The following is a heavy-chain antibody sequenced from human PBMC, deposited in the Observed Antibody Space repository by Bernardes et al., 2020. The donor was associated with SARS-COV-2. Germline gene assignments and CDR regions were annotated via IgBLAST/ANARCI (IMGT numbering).Heavy chain of an antibody. D-gene: IGHD3-10*01. V-gene: IGHV5-51*01. CDR2: IYPGDSDT. J-gene: IGHJ6*02. CDR3: ARLEDYYGSGTGGIMDV. Sequence: IGWVRQIPVNVLEWLGIIYPGDSDTRYSPSFQGQVTISADKSISTPYLQWSSLKASDTAMYYCARLEDYYGSGTGGIMDVWGQGTTVTVSS.